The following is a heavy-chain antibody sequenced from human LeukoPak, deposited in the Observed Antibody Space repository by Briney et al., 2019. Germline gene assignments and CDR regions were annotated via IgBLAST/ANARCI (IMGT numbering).Heavy chain of an antibody. CDR3: AREGITMIVVPTLGGDAFDI. D-gene: IGHD3-22*01. J-gene: IGHJ3*02. V-gene: IGHV3-7*01. CDR1: GFTFSTYG. CDR2: IKQDGSEK. Sequence: GRSLRLSCAASGFTFSTYGMHWVRQAPGKGLEWVANIKQDGSEKYYVDSVKGRFTISRDNAKNSLYLQMNSLRAEDTAVYYCAREGITMIVVPTLGGDAFDIWGQGTMVTVSS.